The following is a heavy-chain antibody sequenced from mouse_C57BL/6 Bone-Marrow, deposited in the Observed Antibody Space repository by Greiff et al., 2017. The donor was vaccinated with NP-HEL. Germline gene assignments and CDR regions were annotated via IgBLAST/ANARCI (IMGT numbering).Heavy chain of an antibody. J-gene: IGHJ2*01. CDR3: ARWGVSTMVPYYFDY. Sequence: QVQLQQSGAELVKPGASVKISCKASGYAFSSYWMNWVKQRPGKGLEWIGQIYPGDGDTNYNGKFKGKATLTADKSSSTAYMQLSSLTSEDSAVYFCARWGVSTMVPYYFDYWGQGTTLTVSS. D-gene: IGHD2-1*01. CDR1: GYAFSSYW. V-gene: IGHV1-80*01. CDR2: IYPGDGDT.